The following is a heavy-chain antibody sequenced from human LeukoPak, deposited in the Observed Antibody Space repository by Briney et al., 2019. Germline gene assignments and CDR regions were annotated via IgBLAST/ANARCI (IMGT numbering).Heavy chain of an antibody. J-gene: IGHJ1*01. V-gene: IGHV3-48*01. CDR1: GFTFSSYS. CDR2: ISSSSSTI. D-gene: IGHD2-2*01. Sequence: GGSLRLSCAASGFTFSSYSMNWVRQAPGKGLEWVSYISSSSSTIYYADSVKGRFTISRDNAKNSLYLQMNSLRAEDTAVCYCARPPSQYCSSTSCRSWLQHWGQGTLVTVSS. CDR3: ARPPSQYCSSTSCRSWLQH.